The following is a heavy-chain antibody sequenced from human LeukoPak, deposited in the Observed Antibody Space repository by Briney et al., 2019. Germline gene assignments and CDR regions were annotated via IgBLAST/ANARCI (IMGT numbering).Heavy chain of an antibody. J-gene: IGHJ4*02. V-gene: IGHV4-34*01. CDR3: AMARTDPHGGDY. CDR2: INHSGST. CDR1: DGSFNGYY. Sequence: SETLSLTCAVYDGSFNGYYWSWIRQPPGKGLEWIGEINHSGSTNYDPSLKSRVTISVDKSKNQFSLKLSSVTAADTAVYYCAMARTDPHGGDYWGQGTLVTVSS. D-gene: IGHD1-14*01.